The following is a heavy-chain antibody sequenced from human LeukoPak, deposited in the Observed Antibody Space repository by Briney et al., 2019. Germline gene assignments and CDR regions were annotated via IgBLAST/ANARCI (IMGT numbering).Heavy chain of an antibody. J-gene: IGHJ4*02. CDR1: GYSFTTYW. D-gene: IGHD1-26*01. Sequence: GESLRISCKASGYSFTTYWIGWVRQMPGKGLEWMGIIYPGDSDTRYSPSFQGQVTISADKSISTAYLQWSSLKASDTAMYYCARHGWELRSAMDYWGQGTLVTVSS. V-gene: IGHV5-51*01. CDR2: IYPGDSDT. CDR3: ARHGWELRSAMDY.